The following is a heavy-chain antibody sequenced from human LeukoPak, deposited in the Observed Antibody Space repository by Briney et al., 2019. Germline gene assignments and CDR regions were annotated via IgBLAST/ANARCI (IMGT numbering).Heavy chain of an antibody. Sequence: SVMVSCKASGGTFSTYTINCVRQAPGQGLEWMGGIIAIFGTPNYAQKFQGRVTIRRDESTSTAYMELSGLRSDDTAVYYCARGRCSAGSCAFDYWGQGTLVTVSS. CDR1: GGTFSTYT. CDR2: IIAIFGTP. J-gene: IGHJ4*02. D-gene: IGHD2-15*01. V-gene: IGHV1-69*05. CDR3: ARGRCSAGSCAFDY.